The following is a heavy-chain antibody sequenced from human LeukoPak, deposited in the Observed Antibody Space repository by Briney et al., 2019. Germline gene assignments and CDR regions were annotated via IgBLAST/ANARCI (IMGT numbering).Heavy chain of an antibody. V-gene: IGHV3-23*01. J-gene: IGHJ5*02. CDR3: AKGPRSIAVLGWFDP. Sequence: PGGSLRLSCAASGFTFSSYAMSWVRQAPGKGLEWVSAISGSGGSTYYADSVKGRLTISRDNSKNTLYLQMNSLRAEDTAVYYCAKGPRSIAVLGWFDPWGQGTLVTVSS. CDR2: ISGSGGST. CDR1: GFTFSSYA. D-gene: IGHD6-19*01.